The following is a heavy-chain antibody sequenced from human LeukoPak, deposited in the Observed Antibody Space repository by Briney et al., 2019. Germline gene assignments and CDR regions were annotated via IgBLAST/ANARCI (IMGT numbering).Heavy chain of an antibody. V-gene: IGHV3-21*01. CDR1: GFTFSSYS. J-gene: IGHJ4*02. Sequence: PGGSLRLSCAASGFTFSSYSMNWVRQAPGKGLEWVSSISSSSSYIYYADSVKGRFTISRDNAKNSLYLQMNSLRAEDTAVYYCATESRDGYSPYFDYWGQGTPVTVSS. D-gene: IGHD5-24*01. CDR2: ISSSSSYI. CDR3: ATESRDGYSPYFDY.